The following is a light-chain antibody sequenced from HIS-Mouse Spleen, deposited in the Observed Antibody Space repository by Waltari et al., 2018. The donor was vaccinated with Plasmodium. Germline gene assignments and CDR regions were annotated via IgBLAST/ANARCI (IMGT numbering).Light chain of an antibody. CDR2: GAS. CDR3: QQYNNWPFT. Sequence: EIVIRQSPATLSVSPGERATLSCRASQSVSSNLAWYQQKPGQAPRLLIYGASTRATGIPARFSGSGSGTEFTLTISSLQSEDFAVYYCQQYNNWPFTFGPGTKVDIK. V-gene: IGKV3-15*01. CDR1: QSVSSN. J-gene: IGKJ3*01.